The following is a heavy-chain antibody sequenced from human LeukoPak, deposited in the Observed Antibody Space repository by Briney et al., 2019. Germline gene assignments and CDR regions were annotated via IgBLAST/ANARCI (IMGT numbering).Heavy chain of an antibody. J-gene: IGHJ1*01. CDR1: GFTFSSDA. Sequence: GGSLRLSCAASGFTFSSDAMSWVRQAPGKGLEWVSAISGSGGSTYYADSVKGRFTISRDNSKNTLYLQMNSLRAEDTAVYYCAKASVGSDDFWSGYAAEYFQHWGQGTLVTVSS. D-gene: IGHD3-3*01. V-gene: IGHV3-23*01. CDR2: ISGSGGST. CDR3: AKASVGSDDFWSGYAAEYFQH.